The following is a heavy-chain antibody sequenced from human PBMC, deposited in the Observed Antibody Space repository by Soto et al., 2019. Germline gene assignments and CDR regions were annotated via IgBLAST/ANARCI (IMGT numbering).Heavy chain of an antibody. J-gene: IGHJ6*03. Sequence: SETLSLTCTVSGGSISSYYWSWIRQPPGKGLEWIGYIYYSGSTNYNPSLKSRVTISVDTSKNQFSLKLSSVTAADTAVYYCARRKVGIAARHYYYYYYMDVWGKGTTVTVSS. CDR3: ARRKVGIAARHYYYYYYMDV. V-gene: IGHV4-59*08. CDR1: GGSISSYY. D-gene: IGHD6-6*01. CDR2: IYYSGST.